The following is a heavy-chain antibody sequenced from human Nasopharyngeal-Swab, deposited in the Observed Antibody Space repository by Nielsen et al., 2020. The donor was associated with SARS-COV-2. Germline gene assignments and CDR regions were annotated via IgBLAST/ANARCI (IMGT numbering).Heavy chain of an antibody. Sequence: WIRQPPGQGLEWIGHIYYSGITNYNPSLKSRVTISVDTSKNQFSLKLSSVTAADTAVYYCARGKSNRRVVRGYFGYWGQGTLVTVSS. CDR3: ARGKSNRRVVRGYFGY. J-gene: IGHJ4*02. V-gene: IGHV4-59*01. CDR2: IYYSGIT. D-gene: IGHD3-10*01.